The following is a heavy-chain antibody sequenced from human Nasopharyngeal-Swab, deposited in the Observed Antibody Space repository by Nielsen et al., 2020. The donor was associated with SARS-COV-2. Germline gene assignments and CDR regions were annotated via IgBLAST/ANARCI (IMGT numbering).Heavy chain of an antibody. V-gene: IGHV3-23*01. CDR2: ISGSGNYA. CDR1: GFTFSTFG. J-gene: IGHJ4*02. CDR3: AKGGVSIYGDSYYFDF. D-gene: IGHD4-17*01. Sequence: GGPLRLSCAASGFTFSTFGMTWVRQAPGKGLEWVSRISGSGNYADYADSVKGRFTVSRDNSKSTLYLQMDSLRVEDTAVYYCAKGGVSIYGDSYYFDFWGQGSLVTVSS.